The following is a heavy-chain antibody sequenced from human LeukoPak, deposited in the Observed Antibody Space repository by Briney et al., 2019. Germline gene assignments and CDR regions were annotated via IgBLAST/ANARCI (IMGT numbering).Heavy chain of an antibody. D-gene: IGHD5-18*01. CDR2: IYSGGNT. V-gene: IGHV3-66*01. CDR1: GFTVSSNY. CDR3: ARDGYSYGYGAFDI. J-gene: IGHJ3*02. Sequence: PGGSLRLSCAGSGFTVSSNYINWVRQAPGKGLEWVSVIYSGGNTYYADSVKGRFIISRDNSKNTVYLQMNSLRAEDTAVYYCARDGYSYGYGAFDIWGQGTMVTVSS.